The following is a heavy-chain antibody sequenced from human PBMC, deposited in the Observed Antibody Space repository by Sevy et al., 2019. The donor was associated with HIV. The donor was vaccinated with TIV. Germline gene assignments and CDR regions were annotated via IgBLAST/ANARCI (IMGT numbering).Heavy chain of an antibody. CDR1: GFTFSRYE. J-gene: IGHJ4*02. D-gene: IGHD4-17*01. Sequence: GGSLRLSCTASGFTFSRYEMNWVRQGPGKGLEWVSYISNTGRTISYSDSVRGRFTVSRDNAKNSLYLHMNSLRAEDAATYYCARDLPPSATTVAHFDYWGRGTLVTVSS. CDR3: ARDLPPSATTVAHFDY. CDR2: ISNTGRTI. V-gene: IGHV3-48*03.